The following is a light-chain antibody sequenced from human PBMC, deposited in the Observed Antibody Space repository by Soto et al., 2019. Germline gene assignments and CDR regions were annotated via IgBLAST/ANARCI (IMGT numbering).Light chain of an antibody. CDR2: AAS. Sequence: DIQMTQSPSSLSASVGDRITITCRASQTIGTYLSWYNQRPGKAPKLLIYAASTLQRGVPSRFSGSGSGTDFTLTISSLQPEDFATYYCQQSYSIPRTFGPGTKVYIK. V-gene: IGKV1-39*01. J-gene: IGKJ3*01. CDR1: QTIGTY. CDR3: QQSYSIPRT.